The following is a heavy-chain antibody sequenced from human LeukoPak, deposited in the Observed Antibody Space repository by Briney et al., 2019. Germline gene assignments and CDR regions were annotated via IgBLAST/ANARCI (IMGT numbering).Heavy chain of an antibody. J-gene: IGHJ3*02. Sequence: GGSLRLSCAASGFTFSGSAMHWVRQASGKGLEWVGRIRNKGNNYATAYAESVKGRFTISRDDSKNTAYLQMNSLRAEDTALYYCAKDRSSGWPQGAFDIWGQGTMVTFSS. CDR2: IRNKGNNYAT. CDR1: GFTFSGSA. V-gene: IGHV3-73*01. D-gene: IGHD6-19*01. CDR3: AKDRSSGWPQGAFDI.